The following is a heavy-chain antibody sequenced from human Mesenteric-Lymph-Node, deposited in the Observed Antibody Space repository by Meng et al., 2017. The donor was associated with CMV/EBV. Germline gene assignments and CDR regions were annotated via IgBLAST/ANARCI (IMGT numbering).Heavy chain of an antibody. J-gene: IGHJ4*02. V-gene: IGHV3-53*01. CDR3: ARGTAASSWYGGD. Sequence: GESLKISCAASGFTVSSNYMSWVRQAPGKGLEWVSVIYSGGSTYYADSVKGRFTISRDNSKNTLYLQMNSLRAEDTAVYYCARGTAASSWYGGDWGQGTLVTVSS. CDR2: IYSGGST. D-gene: IGHD6-13*01. CDR1: GFTVSSNY.